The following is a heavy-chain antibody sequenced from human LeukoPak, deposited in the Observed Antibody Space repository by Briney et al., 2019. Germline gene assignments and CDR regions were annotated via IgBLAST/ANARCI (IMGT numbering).Heavy chain of an antibody. CDR3: ARDDCSSISCYHNWFDP. Sequence: GGSLRLSCAASGFTFSSYWMSWVRQAPGKGLEWVANIKQDGSEKYYVDSVKGRFTISRDNAKNSLYLQRNSLRAEDTAVYYCARDDCSSISCYHNWFDPWGQGTLVTVSS. V-gene: IGHV3-7*01. CDR1: GFTFSSYW. J-gene: IGHJ5*02. CDR2: IKQDGSEK. D-gene: IGHD2-2*01.